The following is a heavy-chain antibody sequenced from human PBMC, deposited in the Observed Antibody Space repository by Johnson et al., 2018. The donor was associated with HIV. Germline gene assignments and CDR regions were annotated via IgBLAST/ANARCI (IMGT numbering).Heavy chain of an antibody. V-gene: IGHV3-64*01. Sequence: VQLVESGGGVVQPGRSLRLSCAASGFTFSSYTLHWVRQAPGKGLEYVSAISSNGGSTYYANSVKGRFTISRDNSKNTLYLQMGNLRADDMAVYYCARMNYYYASGREAFDIWGQGTMVTVSS. J-gene: IGHJ3*02. D-gene: IGHD3-10*01. CDR3: ARMNYYYASGREAFDI. CDR1: GFTFSSYT. CDR2: ISSNGGST.